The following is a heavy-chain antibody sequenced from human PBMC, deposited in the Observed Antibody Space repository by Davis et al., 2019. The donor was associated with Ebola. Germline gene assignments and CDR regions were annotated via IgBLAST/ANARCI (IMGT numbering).Heavy chain of an antibody. CDR2: IDPSDSYT. CDR3: ARFAPRYNWNLYAFDI. D-gene: IGHD1-20*01. J-gene: IGHJ3*02. CDR1: GYSFTSYW. Sequence: GESLKISCKGSGYSFTSYWISWVRQMPGKGLEWMGRIDPSDSYTNYSPSFQGHVTISADKSISTAYLQWSSLKASDTAMYYCARFAPRYNWNLYAFDIWGQGTMVTVSS. V-gene: IGHV5-10-1*01.